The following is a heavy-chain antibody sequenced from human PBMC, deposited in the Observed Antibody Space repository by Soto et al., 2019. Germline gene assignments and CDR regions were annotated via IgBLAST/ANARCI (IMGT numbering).Heavy chain of an antibody. J-gene: IGHJ5*02. CDR3: ARGRRYFDWSNWFDP. Sequence: SETLSLTCAVSGGSISSGGYSWSWIRQPPGKGLEWIGYIYHSGSTYYNPSLKSRVTISVDRSKNQFSLKLSSVTAADTAVYYCARGRRYFDWSNWFDPWGQGTLVTVSS. V-gene: IGHV4-30-2*01. CDR1: GGSISSGGYS. CDR2: IYHSGST. D-gene: IGHD3-9*01.